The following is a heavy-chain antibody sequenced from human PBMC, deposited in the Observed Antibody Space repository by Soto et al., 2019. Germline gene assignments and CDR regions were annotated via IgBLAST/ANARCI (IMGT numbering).Heavy chain of an antibody. V-gene: IGHV3-48*02. Sequence: GGSLRLSCAASGFTFSSYSMNWVRQAPGKGLEWVSYISSSSSTIYYADSVKGRFTISRDNAKNSLFLQMNSLGDEDTAVYYCVCSSTSYSNEKYGMDVWGQGTTVTVSS. CDR3: VCSSTSYSNEKYGMDV. CDR1: GFTFSSYS. CDR2: ISSSSSTI. D-gene: IGHD2-2*01. J-gene: IGHJ6*02.